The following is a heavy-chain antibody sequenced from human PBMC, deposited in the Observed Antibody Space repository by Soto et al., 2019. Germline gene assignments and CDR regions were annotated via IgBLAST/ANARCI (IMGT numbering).Heavy chain of an antibody. CDR3: ASIWFGAKNGMDV. CDR1: GGSISSYY. J-gene: IGHJ6*02. Sequence: PSETLSLTCTVSGGSISSYYWSWIRQPPGKGLEWIGYIYYSGSTNYNPSLKSRVTISVDTSKNQFSLKLSSVTAADTAVYYCASIWFGAKNGMDVWGQGTTVTVSS. D-gene: IGHD3-10*01. CDR2: IYYSGST. V-gene: IGHV4-59*01.